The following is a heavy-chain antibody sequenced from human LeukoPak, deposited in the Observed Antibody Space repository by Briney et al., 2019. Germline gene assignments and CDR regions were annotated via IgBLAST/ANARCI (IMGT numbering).Heavy chain of an antibody. CDR3: AKGQPSGWFGELLLGDY. CDR2: ISYDGSNK. Sequence: GGSLRLSCAASGFTFSSYGMHWVRQAPGKGLEWVAVISYDGSNKYYADSVKGRFTISRDNSKNTLYLRMNSLRAEDAAVYYCAKGQPSGWFGELLLGDYWGQGTLVTVSS. CDR1: GFTFSSYG. D-gene: IGHD3-10*01. J-gene: IGHJ4*02. V-gene: IGHV3-30*18.